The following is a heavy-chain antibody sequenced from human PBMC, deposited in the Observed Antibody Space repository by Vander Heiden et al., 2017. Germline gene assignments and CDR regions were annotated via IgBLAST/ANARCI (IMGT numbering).Heavy chain of an antibody. CDR1: GGTFSSYA. J-gene: IGHJ3*02. CDR2: IIPICGTA. Sequence: QVQLVQSGAEVKTPGSSVKVSCKASGGTFSSYAISWVRQAPGQGLEWIGGIIPICGTANYQQKYQGRVTITADKSTSTDYMELSSLRSEDTAVYYCARSYYDSSGYYVDAFDIWGQGTMVTVSS. V-gene: IGHV1-69*06. D-gene: IGHD3-22*01. CDR3: ARSYYDSSGYYVDAFDI.